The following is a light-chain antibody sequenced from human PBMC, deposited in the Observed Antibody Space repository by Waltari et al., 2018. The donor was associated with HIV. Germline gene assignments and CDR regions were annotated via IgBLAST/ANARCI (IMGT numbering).Light chain of an antibody. CDR2: DSN. J-gene: IGLJ3*02. CDR3: GTWDSSLSAWV. V-gene: IGLV1-51*01. CDR1: SSNIGNTY. Sequence: QSVLTHPPSVSAAPGQKVTISCSGSSSNIGNTYVTCYQQLPGTAPKLLIYDSNKRPSGIPDRFSGSKSGTSGTLAITGLQTGDEADYYCGTWDSSLSAWVFGGGTKLTVL.